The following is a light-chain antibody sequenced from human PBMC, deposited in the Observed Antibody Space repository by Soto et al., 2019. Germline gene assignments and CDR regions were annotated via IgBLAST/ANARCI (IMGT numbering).Light chain of an antibody. J-gene: IGLJ1*01. CDR1: SSDVGHYNY. CDR2: EVS. CDR3: SSYTSSSNYV. Sequence: QSVLTQPASVSGSPGQSITISCTGTSSDVGHYNYVSWYQQHPAKAPKLMIFEVSNRPSGISSRFSGSKSGNTASPTISGLQAEDEADYYCSSYTSSSNYVFGTGTKVTVL. V-gene: IGLV2-14*01.